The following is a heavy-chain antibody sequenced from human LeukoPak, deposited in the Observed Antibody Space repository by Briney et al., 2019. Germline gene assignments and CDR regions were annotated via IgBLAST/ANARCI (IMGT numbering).Heavy chain of an antibody. Sequence: GGSLRLSCAASGFTFSSYWMSWVRQAPGKGLEWVANIKQDGSEKYYVDSVKGRFTISRDNAKNSLYLQMNSLRAEDTAVYYCAREIGTYDFWSGYYTILDYWGQGTLVTVSS. D-gene: IGHD3-3*01. V-gene: IGHV3-7*01. CDR2: IKQDGSEK. CDR1: GFTFSSYW. CDR3: AREIGTYDFWSGYYTILDY. J-gene: IGHJ4*02.